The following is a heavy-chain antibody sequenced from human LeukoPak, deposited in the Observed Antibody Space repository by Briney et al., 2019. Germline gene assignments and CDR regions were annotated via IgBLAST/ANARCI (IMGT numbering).Heavy chain of an antibody. Sequence: SVKVSCKASIFTFINSGMQWVRQARGQRIEWIGWIVVGSGNTNYAQKFQERVTITRDMSTSTAYMELSSLRSEDTAVYYCAAPRRGPHTLMDPRDAFDIWGQGTMVTVSS. J-gene: IGHJ3*02. CDR3: AAPRRGPHTLMDPRDAFDI. CDR1: IFTFINSG. CDR2: IVVGSGNT. V-gene: IGHV1-58*02. D-gene: IGHD5-18*01.